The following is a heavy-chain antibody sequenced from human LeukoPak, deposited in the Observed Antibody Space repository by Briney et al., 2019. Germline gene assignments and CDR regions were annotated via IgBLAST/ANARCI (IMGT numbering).Heavy chain of an antibody. CDR3: ARSHYYGSSGGIAFDI. CDR1: GGSISSYY. J-gene: IGHJ3*02. D-gene: IGHD3-10*01. V-gene: IGHV4-59*01. CDR2: IYYSGST. Sequence: SETLSLTCTVSGGSISSYYWSWIRQPPGKGLEWIGYIYYSGSTNYNPSLKSRVTISVDTSKNQFSLKLSSVTAADTAVYYCARSHYYGSSGGIAFDIWGQGTMVTVSS.